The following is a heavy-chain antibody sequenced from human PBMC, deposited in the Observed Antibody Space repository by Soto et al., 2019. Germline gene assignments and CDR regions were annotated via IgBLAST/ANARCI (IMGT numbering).Heavy chain of an antibody. D-gene: IGHD6-13*01. CDR1: GFTFSSYS. CDR2: ISSSSSYI. J-gene: IGHJ5*02. CDR3: ARRAIAGVNWFDP. V-gene: IGHV3-21*01. Sequence: ESGGGLVKPGGSLRLSCAASGFTFSSYSMNWVRQAPGKGLEWVSSISSSSSYIYYADSVKGRFTISRDNAKNSLYLQMNSLRAEDTAVYYCARRAIAGVNWFDPWGQGTLVTVSS.